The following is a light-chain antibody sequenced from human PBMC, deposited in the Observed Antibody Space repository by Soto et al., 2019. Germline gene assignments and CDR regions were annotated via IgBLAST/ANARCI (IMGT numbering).Light chain of an antibody. CDR1: QSISSW. CDR2: KAS. J-gene: IGKJ1*01. V-gene: IGKV1-5*03. Sequence: DIQMTQSPSTLSASVGDRVTITCRASQSISSWLAWYQQKPGKAPKLLIFKASTLESGVPSRFSGSGSGTEFTLTISSLQPDDFATYYCQQYNSYLWTFGQGDKVEI. CDR3: QQYNSYLWT.